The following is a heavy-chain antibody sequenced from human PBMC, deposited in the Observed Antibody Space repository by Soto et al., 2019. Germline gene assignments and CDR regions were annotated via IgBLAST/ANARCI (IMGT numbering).Heavy chain of an antibody. V-gene: IGHV3-30-3*01. CDR3: ARVRGYSGYDLGSYSGAGMDV. D-gene: IGHD5-12*01. Sequence: QPGGSLRLSCAASGFTFSSYAMHWVRQAPGKGLEWVAVISYDGSNKYYADSVKGRFTISRDNSKNTLYLQMNSLRAEDTAVYYCARVRGYSGYDLGSYSGAGMDVWGQGTTVTVSS. CDR1: GFTFSSYA. CDR2: ISYDGSNK. J-gene: IGHJ6*02.